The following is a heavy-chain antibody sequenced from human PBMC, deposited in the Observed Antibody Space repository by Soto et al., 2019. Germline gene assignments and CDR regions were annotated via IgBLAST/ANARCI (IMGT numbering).Heavy chain of an antibody. CDR2: MSGSGDIT. V-gene: IGHV3-23*01. J-gene: IGHJ6*02. CDR3: AKTRGAMIYAISVYGLDV. Sequence: EVQLLESGGGFIHPGGSLRLSCADSGFSFSSFAMNWVRQAPGKGLERVSIMSGSGDITFYADSVKGRFTISRDNSQSTLYLQINSMRAEDPAVYYCAKTRGAMIYAISVYGLDVWGQGTTVTVSS. CDR1: GFSFSSFA. D-gene: IGHD2-8*01.